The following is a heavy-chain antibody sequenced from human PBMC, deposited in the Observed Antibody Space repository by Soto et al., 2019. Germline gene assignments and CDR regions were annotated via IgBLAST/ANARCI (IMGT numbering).Heavy chain of an antibody. CDR3: ASRGTTTDCSGGSCYARGFDY. CDR2: IYYSGST. D-gene: IGHD2-15*01. CDR1: GGSISSGDYY. J-gene: IGHJ4*02. V-gene: IGHV4-30-4*01. Sequence: QVQLQESGPGLVKPSQTLSLTCTVSGGSISSGDYYWSWIRQPPGKGLEWIGYIYYSGSTYYNPSIKSRVTISVDTSKNQLSLRRSSVTAADTAVYYCASRGTTTDCSGGSCYARGFDYWGQGTLVTVSS.